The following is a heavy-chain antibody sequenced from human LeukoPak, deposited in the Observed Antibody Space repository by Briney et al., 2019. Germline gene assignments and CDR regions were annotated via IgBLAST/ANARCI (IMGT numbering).Heavy chain of an antibody. D-gene: IGHD6-13*01. Sequence: GGSLRLSCAASGFTFSSYSMNWVRQAPGKGLEWVSSISSSSSYIYYAISVKGRFTISRDNAKNSLYLQMNSLRAEDTAVYYCARDHYSSSWYGHYYYYYYMDVWGKGTTVTISS. J-gene: IGHJ6*03. CDR2: ISSSSSYI. V-gene: IGHV3-21*01. CDR1: GFTFSSYS. CDR3: ARDHYSSSWYGHYYYYYYMDV.